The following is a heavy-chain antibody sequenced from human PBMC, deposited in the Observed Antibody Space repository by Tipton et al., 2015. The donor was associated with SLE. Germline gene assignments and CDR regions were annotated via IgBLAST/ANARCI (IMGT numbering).Heavy chain of an antibody. CDR3: ARGPYYYMDV. J-gene: IGHJ6*03. V-gene: IGHV4-39*07. CDR2: IYYSGST. Sequence: TLSLTCTVSGGSISSSGYYWGWIRQSPGKGLEWVGSIYYSGSTYYNPSLKSRVTISVDTSRNQCSLNLTSVTAADTAVYYCARGPYYYMDVWGKGTTVTVSS. CDR1: GGSISSSGYY.